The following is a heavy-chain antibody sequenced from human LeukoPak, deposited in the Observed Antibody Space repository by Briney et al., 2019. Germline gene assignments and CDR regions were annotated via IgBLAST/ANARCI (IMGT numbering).Heavy chain of an antibody. D-gene: IGHD5-18*01. CDR3: ARDVVDTAMAGHWFDP. CDR1: GFSFSSCA. CDR2: IWNDGSNK. V-gene: IGHV3-33*01. J-gene: IGHJ5*02. Sequence: PGRSLRLSCAASGFSFSSCAMHWVRQAPGKGPEWVAVIWNDGSNKNYADSVKGRFTISRDNSKNTLYLEMNSLRAEDTAVYYCARDVVDTAMAGHWFDPWGQGTQVTVSS.